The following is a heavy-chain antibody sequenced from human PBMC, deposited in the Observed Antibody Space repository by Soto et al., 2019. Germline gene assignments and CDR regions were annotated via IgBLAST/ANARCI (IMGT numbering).Heavy chain of an antibody. CDR3: AKMGDSSGYDFFDY. J-gene: IGHJ4*02. CDR1: GFTSSTCG. Sequence: DVQLLDSGGGLEQPGGSLRLSCAASGFTSSTCGMSWVRQAPGKGLEWVLSISGSGDRTYSADSVKGRFTISRDNSKNTVYLQMDSLRVEDTAVYYCAKMGDSSGYDFFDYWGQGAPVTVFS. D-gene: IGHD3-22*01. V-gene: IGHV3-23*01. CDR2: ISGSGDRT.